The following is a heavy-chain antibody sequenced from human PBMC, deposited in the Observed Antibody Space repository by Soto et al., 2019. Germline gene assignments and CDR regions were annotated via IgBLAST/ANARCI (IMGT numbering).Heavy chain of an antibody. D-gene: IGHD4-4*01. CDR1: GGSISSYY. J-gene: IGHJ6*03. V-gene: IGHV4-59*08. CDR2: IYYSGST. CDR3: ARHPTYSPSDYYYYFYMDV. Sequence: SETLSLTCTVAGGSISSYYWSWIRQPPGKGLEWIGYIYYSGSTNYNPSLKSRVTISVDTSKNQYSLKLSSVTAADTAVYYCARHPTYSPSDYYYYFYMDVWGKGTTVTVSS.